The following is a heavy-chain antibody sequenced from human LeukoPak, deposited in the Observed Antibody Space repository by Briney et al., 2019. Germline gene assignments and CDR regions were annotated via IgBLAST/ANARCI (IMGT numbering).Heavy chain of an antibody. Sequence: GGSLRLSCAASGFSFSSYRMNWVRQAPGKGLEWVSSVSNSGDYIHYADSVKGRFTISRDNSKNSLYLQMNSLRAEDTAVYYCARTYYDILTGYNPYFDYWGQGTLVTVSS. V-gene: IGHV3-21*06. D-gene: IGHD3-9*01. CDR3: ARTYYDILTGYNPYFDY. CDR2: VSNSGDYI. CDR1: GFSFSSYR. J-gene: IGHJ4*02.